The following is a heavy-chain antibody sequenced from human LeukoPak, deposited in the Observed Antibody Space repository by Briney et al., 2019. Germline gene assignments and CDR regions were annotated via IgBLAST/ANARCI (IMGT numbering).Heavy chain of an antibody. CDR2: ISGSGVNT. V-gene: IGHV3-23*01. J-gene: IGHJ4*02. D-gene: IGHD5-18*01. Sequence: PGGSLRLSCAASGFTFSSHTMSWVRQAPGKGLEWVSGISGSGVNTYYANSVKGRFTISRDNAKNSLYLQMNSLRAEDTAVYYCARGPTGRGPTIQLWLPSDYWGQGTLVTVSS. CDR3: ARGPTGRGPTIQLWLPSDY. CDR1: GFTFSSHT.